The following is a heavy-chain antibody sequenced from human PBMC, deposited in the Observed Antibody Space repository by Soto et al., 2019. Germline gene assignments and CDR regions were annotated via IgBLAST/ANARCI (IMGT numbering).Heavy chain of an antibody. V-gene: IGHV3-30*18. CDR3: AKDRGHLAVAAIMGGGDFDK. CDR2: ISYNGNNK. CDR1: GFALSSYG. J-gene: IGHJ3*01. D-gene: IGHD6-19*01. Sequence: QIQLVESGGGVVQPGTSQKLSCTASGFALSSYGMHWVRQAPGKGLEWVSVISYNGNNKYYADSVRGRFTISRDNSRSTLYLQMDSLRPEDTAVYYCAKDRGHLAVAAIMGGGDFDKWGQGTTVTVSS.